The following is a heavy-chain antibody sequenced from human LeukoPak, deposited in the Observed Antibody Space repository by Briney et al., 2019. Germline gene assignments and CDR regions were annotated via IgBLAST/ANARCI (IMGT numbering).Heavy chain of an antibody. D-gene: IGHD2-15*01. CDR1: GGSFSGYY. V-gene: IGHV4-34*01. Sequence: SETLSLTCAVYGGSFSGYYWSWIRQPPGKGLEWIGEINHSGSTNYNPSLKSRVTISVDTSKNQFSLKLSSVTAADTAVYYCARGSLVVAATRHYYYYMDVWGKGTTVTVSS. CDR2: INHSGST. J-gene: IGHJ6*03. CDR3: ARGSLVVAATRHYYYYMDV.